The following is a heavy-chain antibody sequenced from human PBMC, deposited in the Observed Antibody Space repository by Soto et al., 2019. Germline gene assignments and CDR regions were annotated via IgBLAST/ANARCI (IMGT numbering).Heavy chain of an antibody. CDR3: ARFYGSGSYPTRYYYYYGMDV. CDR1: GGSFSGYY. J-gene: IGHJ6*02. V-gene: IGHV4-34*01. Sequence: PSETTSLTCAVYGGSFSGYYWSGIRQPPGKGLEWIGEINHSGSTNYNPSLKSRVTISVDTSKNQFSLKLSSVTAADTAVYYCARFYGSGSYPTRYYYYYGMDVWGQGTTVTVSS. CDR2: INHSGST. D-gene: IGHD3-10*01.